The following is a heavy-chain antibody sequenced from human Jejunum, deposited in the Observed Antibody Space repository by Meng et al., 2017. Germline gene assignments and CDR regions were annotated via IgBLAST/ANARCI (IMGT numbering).Heavy chain of an antibody. J-gene: IGHJ4*02. CDR3: AREYCISTTCYFDS. D-gene: IGHD2-2*01. V-gene: IGHV4-61*01. Sequence: QWLSQESGPGLVRPSETLSPTCPVSGGPVSSTNCYWSWIRQPPGKGLEWIGYRYYSGSTNYNPSLKSRVTISVDTSKSQFSLKLFSVTAADTAVYYCAREYCISTTCYFDSWGQGTLVTVSS. CDR2: RYYSGST. CDR1: GGPVSSTNCY.